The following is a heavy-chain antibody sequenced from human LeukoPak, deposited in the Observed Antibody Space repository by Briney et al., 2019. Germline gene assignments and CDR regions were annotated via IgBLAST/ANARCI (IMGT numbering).Heavy chain of an antibody. D-gene: IGHD7-27*01. V-gene: IGHV3-30*18. CDR1: GFTFSSYG. CDR3: AKDGDDYVDY. Sequence: VRSLRLSCAASGFTFSSYGMHWVRQAPGKGLEWVAVISYDGSNKYYADSVKGRFTISRDNSKNTLYLQMNSLRAEDTAVYYCAKDGDDYVDYWGQGTLVTVSS. CDR2: ISYDGSNK. J-gene: IGHJ4*02.